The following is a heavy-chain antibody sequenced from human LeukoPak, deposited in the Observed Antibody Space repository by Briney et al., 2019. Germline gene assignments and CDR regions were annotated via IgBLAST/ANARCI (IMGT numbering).Heavy chain of an antibody. Sequence: GGSLRLSCAASGFTLSSYWMTWVRQTPGKGLEWVANIKQDGSEKYYVESVKGRFTISRDNAKNSVYLQMNSLRAEDTAVYYCARDSPIVGATGGSDYWGQGTLVTVSS. CDR3: ARDSPIVGATGGSDY. V-gene: IGHV3-7*01. J-gene: IGHJ4*02. CDR1: GFTLSSYW. CDR2: IKQDGSEK. D-gene: IGHD1-26*01.